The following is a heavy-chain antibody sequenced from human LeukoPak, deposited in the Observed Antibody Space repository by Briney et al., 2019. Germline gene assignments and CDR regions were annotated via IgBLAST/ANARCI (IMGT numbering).Heavy chain of an antibody. V-gene: IGHV4-59*11. CDR3: ASSGTTGYNWFDP. CDR1: GGSITSHY. CDR2: IYYSGST. Sequence: PSETLSLTCTVSGGSITSHYWSWVRQPPGKGLEWIGHIYYSGSTDYIPSLKSRATISVDTSKNQFSLKLSSVTAADTAVYYCASSGTTGYNWFDPWGQGTLVTVSS. D-gene: IGHD1-7*01. J-gene: IGHJ5*02.